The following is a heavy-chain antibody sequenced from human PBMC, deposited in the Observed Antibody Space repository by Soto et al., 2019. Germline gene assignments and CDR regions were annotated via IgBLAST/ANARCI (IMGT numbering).Heavy chain of an antibody. D-gene: IGHD6-19*01. CDR3: ARDLSGGIAVAGTDKMDYYYGMDV. V-gene: IGHV1-69*13. CDR2: IIPIFGTA. CDR1: GGTFSSYA. J-gene: IGHJ6*02. Sequence: GASVKVSCKASGGTFSSYAISWVRQAPGQGLEWMGGIIPIFGTANYAQKFQGRVTITADESTSTAYMELSSLRSEDTAVYYCARDLSGGIAVAGTDKMDYYYGMDVWGQGTTVTVSS.